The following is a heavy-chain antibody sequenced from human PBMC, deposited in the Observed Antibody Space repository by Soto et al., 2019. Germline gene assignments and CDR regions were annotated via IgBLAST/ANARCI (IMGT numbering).Heavy chain of an antibody. CDR3: AKRRGVGLTRSSFDY. V-gene: IGHV1-46*03. CDR1: GYTFNRHY. Sequence: QVQLVQSGAEVRKPGASVKVSCKASGYTFNRHYIQWVRQAPGQGLEWMGMIDPSGGDTNYAKKFQGRVTMTSDTYTSTVYMELSSLSSEDTAVYYCAKRRGVGLTRSSFDYWGPGTLVIVSS. J-gene: IGHJ4*02. D-gene: IGHD1-26*01. CDR2: IDPSGGDT.